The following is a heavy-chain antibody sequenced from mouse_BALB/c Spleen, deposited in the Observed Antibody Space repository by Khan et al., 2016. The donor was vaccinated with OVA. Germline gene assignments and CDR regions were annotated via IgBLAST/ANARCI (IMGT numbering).Heavy chain of an antibody. CDR1: GYTFTDYY. CDR2: INPDNGDT. J-gene: IGHJ1*01. CDR3: TIGLFDV. Sequence: EVQLQQSGPELVKPGASVKMSCKASGYTFTDYYMKWVKQSQGKSLEWIGDINPDNGDTFYNQKFKGKATLPVDKSSSTAYMQLNSLTSEDSALYFCTIGLFDVWGAGTTVTVSS. V-gene: IGHV1-19*01.